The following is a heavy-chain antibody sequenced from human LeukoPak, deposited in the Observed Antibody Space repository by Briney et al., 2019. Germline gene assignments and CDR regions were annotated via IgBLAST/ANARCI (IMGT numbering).Heavy chain of an antibody. D-gene: IGHD3-9*01. Sequence: SETLSLTCTVSGGSISSYYWSWIRQPPGKGLEWIGYIYYSGSTNYNPSLKSRVTMSVDTSKNQFSLKLSSVTAADTAVYYCARSLTRVGRRSHGYWGQGTLVTVSS. V-gene: IGHV4-59*12. J-gene: IGHJ4*02. CDR2: IYYSGST. CDR3: ARSLTRVGRRSHGY. CDR1: GGSISSYY.